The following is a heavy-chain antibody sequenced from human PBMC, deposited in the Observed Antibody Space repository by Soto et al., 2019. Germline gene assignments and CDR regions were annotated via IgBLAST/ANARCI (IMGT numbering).Heavy chain of an antibody. CDR1: GGSISRGGYS. CDR3: AGVPDF. J-gene: IGHJ4*02. V-gene: IGHV4-30-2*01. CDR2: MYHSGST. Sequence: ETLSLTCAVSGGSISRGGYSWSWIRQPPGKGLEWIGYMYHSGSTYYNPSLKSRVTISIDRSKNQFSLKLSSVTAADTAVYYCAGVPDFWGQGILVTVS. D-gene: IGHD2-2*01.